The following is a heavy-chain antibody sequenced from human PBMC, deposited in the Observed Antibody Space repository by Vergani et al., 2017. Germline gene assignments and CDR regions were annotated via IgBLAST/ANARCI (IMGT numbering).Heavy chain of an antibody. D-gene: IGHD3-10*01. CDR3: ARHRVSGGFFPSSYFYGIDV. J-gene: IGHJ6*02. V-gene: IGHV4-38-2*01. CDR1: VSSIMTNPS. Sequence: QVQLQESGPGLVKPSETLTLICDVSVSSIMTNPSWGWSRQFPGKGLEWIGGIHHAGDTHYNSSLKSRVSISIVSSSKFYLSQTSVTAAGTAIYYCARHRVSGGFFPSSYFYGIDVWGHGTTVTVSS. CDR2: IHHAGDT.